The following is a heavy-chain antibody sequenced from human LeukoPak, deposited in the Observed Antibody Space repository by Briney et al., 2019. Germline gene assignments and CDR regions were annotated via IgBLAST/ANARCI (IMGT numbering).Heavy chain of an antibody. J-gene: IGHJ6*02. CDR1: GFTFSDYY. Sequence: GGSLRLSCAASGFTFSDYYINWIRQAPGKGLEWISYVSSSGATIFYADSARGRFTISRDNTRNSLYLQMNSLRVEDTAVYYCARGPLFKYAMDVWGRGSTVTVSS. V-gene: IGHV3-11*01. CDR3: ARGPLFKYAMDV. CDR2: VSSSGATI.